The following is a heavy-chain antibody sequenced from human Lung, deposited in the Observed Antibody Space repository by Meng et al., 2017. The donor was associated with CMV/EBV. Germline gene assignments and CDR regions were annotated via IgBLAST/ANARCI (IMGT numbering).Heavy chain of an antibody. D-gene: IGHD5/OR15-5a*01. CDR2: IYYSGNP. CDR1: GGSVRSGDYY. CDR3: ARGSVPLSWFDP. J-gene: IGHJ5*02. Sequence: TVYGGSVRSGDYYWSWIRQPPGKGLEWIGYIYYSGNPYYNPSLKSRLTISLDTSKNQFSLRLSSVTAADTALYYCARGSVPLSWFDPWGQGTLVTVSS. V-gene: IGHV4-30-4*01.